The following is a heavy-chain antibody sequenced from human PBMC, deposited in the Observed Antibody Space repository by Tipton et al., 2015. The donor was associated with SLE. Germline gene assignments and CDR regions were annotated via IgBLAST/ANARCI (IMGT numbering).Heavy chain of an antibody. V-gene: IGHV3-21*01. J-gene: IGHJ6*02. Sequence: SLRLSCAASGFTFSSYSMNWVRQAPGKGLEWVSSISSSSSYIYYADSVKGRFTISRENAKNSLYLQMNSLRAGDTAVYYCARSIEGGMDVWGQGTTVTVSS. D-gene: IGHD2-21*01. CDR1: GFTFSSYS. CDR3: ARSIEGGMDV. CDR2: ISSSSSYI.